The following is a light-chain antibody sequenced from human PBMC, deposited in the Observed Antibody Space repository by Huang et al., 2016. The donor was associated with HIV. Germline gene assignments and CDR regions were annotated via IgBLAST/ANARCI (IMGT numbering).Light chain of an antibody. CDR3: HQYNNWLLS. V-gene: IGKV3-15*01. CDR2: GAS. J-gene: IGKJ4*01. CDR1: RSVRTN. Sequence: EIVMTQSPATLSVSPGGRVTLSCRANRSVRTNLAWYQQRPGQAPRRLISGASTRAPGIPARFSGSGSGTDFSLTISSLQSEDFALYYCHQYNNWLLSFGGGTRVDI.